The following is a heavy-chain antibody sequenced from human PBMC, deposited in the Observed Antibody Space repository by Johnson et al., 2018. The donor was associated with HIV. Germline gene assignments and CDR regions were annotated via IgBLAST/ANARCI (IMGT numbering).Heavy chain of an antibody. Sequence: VLLVESGGGLVKPGGSLRLSCAASGFTFSSYDMHWVRQATGKGLEWVSAIGTAGDTYYPGSVKGRFTISRDNSKNTLYLQMNSLRAEDGAVYYCAVLCSGCADAFDVWGQGTMVIVSS. CDR1: GFTFSSYD. CDR2: IGTAGDT. D-gene: IGHD3-10*01. CDR3: AVLCSGCADAFDV. J-gene: IGHJ3*01. V-gene: IGHV3-13*01.